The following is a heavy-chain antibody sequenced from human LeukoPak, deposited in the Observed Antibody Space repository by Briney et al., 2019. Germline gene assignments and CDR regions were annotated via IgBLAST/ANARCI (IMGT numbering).Heavy chain of an antibody. CDR1: GFTFSSYG. CDR2: ISYDGSNK. V-gene: IGHV3-30*18. J-gene: IGHJ3*02. Sequence: GGSLRLSCAASGFTFSSYGMHWVRQAPGKGLEWVAVISYDGSNKYYADSVKGRFTISRDNSKNTLYLQMNSLRAEDTAVNYCAKVNCSSTSCYSDAFDIWGQGTMVTVSS. CDR3: AKVNCSSTSCYSDAFDI. D-gene: IGHD2-2*01.